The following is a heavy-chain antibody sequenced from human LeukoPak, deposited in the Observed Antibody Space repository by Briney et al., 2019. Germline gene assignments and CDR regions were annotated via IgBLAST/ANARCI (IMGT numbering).Heavy chain of an antibody. V-gene: IGHV3-7*03. CDR1: RFTFSSYW. D-gene: IGHD3-3*01. CDR2: IKQDGSEE. CDR3: ARDLRITIFGVAEFDY. Sequence: GGSLRLSCAASRFTFSSYWMSWVRQAPGKGLEWVASIKQDGSEEYYVDSVKGRFTISRDNAKNSLYLQMNSLRAEDTAVYYCARDLRITIFGVAEFDYWGQGTLVTVSS. J-gene: IGHJ4*02.